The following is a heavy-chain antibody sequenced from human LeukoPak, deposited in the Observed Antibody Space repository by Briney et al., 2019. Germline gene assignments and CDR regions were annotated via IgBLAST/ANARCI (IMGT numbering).Heavy chain of an antibody. Sequence: PGGSLRLSCAASGFTFSSYGMHCVRQAPGKGLEWVAVIWYDGSNKYYADSVKGRFTISRDNSKNTLYLQMNSLRAEDTAVYYCARDGYDSSGYYFFFDYWGQGTLVTVSS. CDR3: ARDGYDSSGYYFFFDY. J-gene: IGHJ4*02. V-gene: IGHV3-33*01. CDR2: IWYDGSNK. CDR1: GFTFSSYG. D-gene: IGHD3-22*01.